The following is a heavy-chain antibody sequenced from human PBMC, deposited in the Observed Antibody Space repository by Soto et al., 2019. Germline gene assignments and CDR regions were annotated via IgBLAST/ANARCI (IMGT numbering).Heavy chain of an antibody. D-gene: IGHD6-13*01. CDR1: GYTFTSYG. J-gene: IGHJ5*02. CDR3: ARDEAAHPFDT. CDR2: ISPYNGNT. V-gene: IGHV1-18*01. Sequence: QVQLVQSGAEVKKPGASVKVSCKASGYTFTSYGISWVRQAPGQGLEWMGWISPYNGNTNYAQKLQGRVTMTTDTSTSTADMELRSLRSDDSAVYYCARDEAAHPFDTWGQVILVTVSS.